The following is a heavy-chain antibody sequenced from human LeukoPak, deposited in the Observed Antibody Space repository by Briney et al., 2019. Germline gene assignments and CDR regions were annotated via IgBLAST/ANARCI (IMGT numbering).Heavy chain of an antibody. Sequence: ASVKVSCKASGYSFTGYNMYWVRQAPGQGLEWMGWINPNSGDTNYVQKFQGRVTMTRDTSITTAYMELSRLRSEDTAVYYCARGEQAGLWFGDTAFHHWGQGTLVTVSS. V-gene: IGHV1-2*02. J-gene: IGHJ1*01. D-gene: IGHD3-10*01. CDR3: ARGEQAGLWFGDTAFHH. CDR1: GYSFTGYN. CDR2: INPNSGDT.